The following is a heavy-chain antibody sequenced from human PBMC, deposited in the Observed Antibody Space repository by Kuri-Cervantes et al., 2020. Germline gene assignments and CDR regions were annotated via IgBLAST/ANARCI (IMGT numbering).Heavy chain of an antibody. CDR2: IYSGGST. D-gene: IGHD3-22*01. CDR3: AKTTAQVAPWFDRHFDL. Sequence: GESLKISCASSWFTVSSNYMSWVRQAPGKGLEWGSVIYSGGSTYYADSVKGRFTISRDNSKNTLYLQMNSLRAEDTAVYYCAKTTAQVAPWFDRHFDLWGRGTLV. CDR1: WFTVSSNY. V-gene: IGHV3-53*01. J-gene: IGHJ2*01.